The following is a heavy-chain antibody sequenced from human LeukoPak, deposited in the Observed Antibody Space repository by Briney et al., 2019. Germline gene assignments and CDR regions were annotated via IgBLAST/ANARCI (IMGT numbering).Heavy chain of an antibody. CDR1: GYTFTGYY. V-gene: IGHV1-2*02. J-gene: IGHJ4*02. D-gene: IGHD2-2*01. CDR2: INPNSGGT. Sequence: ASVTVSFKASGYTFTGYYMHWVRQAPGQGLEWMGWINPNSGGTNYAQKFQGRVTMTRGTSISTAYMELSRLRSDDTAVYYCARVKGPAAIHFDYWGQGTLVTVSS. CDR3: ARVKGPAAIHFDY.